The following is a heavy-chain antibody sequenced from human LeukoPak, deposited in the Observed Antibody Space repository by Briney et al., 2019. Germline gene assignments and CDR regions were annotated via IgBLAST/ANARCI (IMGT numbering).Heavy chain of an antibody. CDR1: GYSISSGYY. J-gene: IGHJ4*02. D-gene: IGHD6-19*01. CDR2: IYHSGST. Sequence: SETLSLTCTVSGYSISSGYYWGWIRQPPGKGLEWIGSIYHSGSTYYNPSLKSRVTISVDTSKNQFSLKLSSVTAADTAVYYCARGVGHGWWDYWGQGTLVTVSS. CDR3: ARGVGHGWWDY. V-gene: IGHV4-38-2*02.